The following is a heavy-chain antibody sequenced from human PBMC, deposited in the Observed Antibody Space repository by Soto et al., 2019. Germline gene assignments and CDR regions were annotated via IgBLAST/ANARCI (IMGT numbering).Heavy chain of an antibody. D-gene: IGHD2-15*01. CDR2: INHSGST. J-gene: IGHJ5*02. CDR1: GGSFSGYF. V-gene: IGHV4-34*01. CDR3: ARGGGGSLHWFDP. Sequence: QVELEQWGAGLLKPSETLSLTCVVYGGSFSGYFWSWIRQPPGKGLEWIGEINHSGSTNYNPSLKCRVTISVGRSKNQFSLKLSSVTAAVTAVYYCARGGGGSLHWFDPCGQGTLVTVSS.